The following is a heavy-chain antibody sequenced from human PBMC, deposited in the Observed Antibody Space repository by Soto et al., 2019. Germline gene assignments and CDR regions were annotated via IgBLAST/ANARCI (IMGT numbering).Heavy chain of an antibody. D-gene: IGHD3-10*01. CDR2: ISAYNGNT. CDR3: AIIGMVRGVMITASWFDP. CDR1: GYTFTSYG. J-gene: IGHJ5*02. Sequence: GASVKVSCKASGYTFTSYGIRWVRQAPGQGLEWMGWISAYNGNTNYAQKLQGRVTMTTDTSTSTAYMELRSLRSDDTAVYYCAIIGMVRGVMITASWFDPWGQGTLVTGSS. V-gene: IGHV1-18*01.